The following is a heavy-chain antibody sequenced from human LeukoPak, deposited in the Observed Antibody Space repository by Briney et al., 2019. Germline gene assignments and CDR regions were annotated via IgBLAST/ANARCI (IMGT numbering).Heavy chain of an antibody. CDR2: IYYSGST. V-gene: IGHV4-30-4*01. J-gene: IGHJ4*02. CDR1: GGSISSGDYY. Sequence: SRTLSLTCTVSGGSISSGDYYWSWIRQPPGKGLEWIGYIYYSGSTYYKPSLKSRVNISVDTSKNQFSLKLSSVTAADTAVYYCARTKGYYYDSSGVMDYFDYWGQGTLVTVSS. CDR3: ARTKGYYYDSSGVMDYFDY. D-gene: IGHD3-22*01.